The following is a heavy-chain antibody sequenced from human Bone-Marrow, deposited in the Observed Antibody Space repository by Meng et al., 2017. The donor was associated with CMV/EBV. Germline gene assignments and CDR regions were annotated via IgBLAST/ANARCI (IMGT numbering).Heavy chain of an antibody. CDR2: ISTSSSTR. Sequence: LSLTCAASGFTFSSYSMNWVRQAPGKGLEWISYISTSSSTRYYADSVKGRFTISRDNAKNSLYLQMNSLRGEDTAVYYCATHPWHYYGMDVWGQGTTVTVSS. D-gene: IGHD5-12*01. CDR1: GFTFSSYS. J-gene: IGHJ6*02. CDR3: ATHPWHYYGMDV. V-gene: IGHV3-48*04.